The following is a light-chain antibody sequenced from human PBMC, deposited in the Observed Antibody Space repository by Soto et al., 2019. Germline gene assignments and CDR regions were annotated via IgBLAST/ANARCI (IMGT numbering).Light chain of an antibody. CDR1: SSDVGGYNY. CDR3: CSYAGSYSLYV. Sequence: QSVLTQPRSVSGSPGQSVTISCTGTSSDVGGYNYVSWYQQHTGKAPRLMIYDVTKRPSGVPDRFSGSKSGNTASLTVSGLQAEDEADYYCCSYAGSYSLYVFRTGTKVTVL. CDR2: DVT. V-gene: IGLV2-11*01. J-gene: IGLJ1*01.